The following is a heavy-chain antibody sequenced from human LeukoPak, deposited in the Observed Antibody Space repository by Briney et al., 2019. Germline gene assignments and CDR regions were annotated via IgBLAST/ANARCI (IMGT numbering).Heavy chain of an antibody. CDR3: AKERRGYYMDV. CDR1: GFTFGDYA. D-gene: IGHD3-10*01. J-gene: IGHJ6*03. Sequence: GGSLRLSCAASGFTFGDYAMQWVRQAPGKGLEWVSLINWDATRTYYADSVKGRFTISRDNSKNSLSLQMNSLRPEDTALYYCAKERRGYYMDVWGKGTTVTVSS. V-gene: IGHV3-43D*04. CDR2: INWDATRT.